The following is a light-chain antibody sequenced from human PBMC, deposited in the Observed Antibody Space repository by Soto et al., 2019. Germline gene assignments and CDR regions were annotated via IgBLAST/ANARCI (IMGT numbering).Light chain of an antibody. J-gene: IGKJ3*01. V-gene: IGKV2-28*01. CDR2: LGS. CDR1: QSLLHSNGYNY. Sequence: DIVMTQSPLSLPVTPGDPASISCRSSQSLLHSNGYNYLDWYLQKPGQSPQLLIYLGSNRASGVPDRFSGSGSGSDFTLKISRVEAEDVGVYYCMQTLQTPPFTFGPGTKVYL. CDR3: MQTLQTPPFT.